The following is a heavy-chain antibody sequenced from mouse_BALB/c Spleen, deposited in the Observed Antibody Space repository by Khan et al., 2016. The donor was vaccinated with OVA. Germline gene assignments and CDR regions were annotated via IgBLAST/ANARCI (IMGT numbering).Heavy chain of an antibody. CDR3: AKFTPDYYSMDY. V-gene: IGHV2-3*01. CDR2: IWGDGST. Sequence: VELVESGPGLVAPSQSLSITCTVSGFSLTSFGVNWVRQPPGKGLEWLGVIWGDGSTNYHSTLKSRLIVSKDNSKSQVFLKLISLQTYDTATYYCAKFTPDYYSMDYWGQGTSGTVSS. J-gene: IGHJ4*01. D-gene: IGHD1-1*01. CDR1: GFSLTSFG.